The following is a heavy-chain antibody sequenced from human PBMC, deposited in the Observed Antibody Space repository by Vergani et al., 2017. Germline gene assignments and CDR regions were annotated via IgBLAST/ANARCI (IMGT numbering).Heavy chain of an antibody. D-gene: IGHD3-10*01. CDR3: AIGTMVRGALDY. CDR1: GFTFRSYA. V-gene: IGHV3-23*01. CDR2: ISGSGGST. J-gene: IGHJ4*02. Sequence: EVQLLESGGGLVQPGGSLRLSCAASGFTFRSYAMSWVRQAPGKGLEWVSAISGSGGSTYYADSVKGRFTISRDNSKNTLYLQMNSLRAEDTAVYYCAIGTMVRGALDYWGQGTLVTVSS.